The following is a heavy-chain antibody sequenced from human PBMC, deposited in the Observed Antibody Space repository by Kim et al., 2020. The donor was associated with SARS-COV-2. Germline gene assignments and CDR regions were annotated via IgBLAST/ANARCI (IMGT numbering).Heavy chain of an antibody. J-gene: IGHJ3*02. V-gene: IGHV1-2*02. CDR2: INPNSGGT. D-gene: IGHD2-15*01. CDR3: SRIIYWAFDM. CDR1: GYTFTGYY. Sequence: ASVKVSCKASGYTFTGYYIYWVRQAPGQGLEWMGCINPNSGGTNYAQKFQGRVTMTRDMSISTAYMDLSRLRSDDTAVYYCSRIIYWAFDMWGQGTMVTVSS.